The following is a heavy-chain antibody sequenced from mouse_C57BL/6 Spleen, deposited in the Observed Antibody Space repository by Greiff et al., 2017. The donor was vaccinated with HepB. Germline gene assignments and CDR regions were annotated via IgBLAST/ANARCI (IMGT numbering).Heavy chain of an antibody. CDR3: AREGTPYAMDY. CDR2: ISSGSSTI. D-gene: IGHD3-3*01. CDR1: GFTFSDYG. J-gene: IGHJ4*01. Sequence: EVQGVESGGGLVKPGGSLKLSCAASGFTFSDYGMHWVRQAPEKGLEWVAYISSGSSTIYYADTVKGRFTISRDNATNTLFLQMTSLRSEDTDMYYCAREGTPYAMDYWGQGTSVTVSS. V-gene: IGHV5-17*01.